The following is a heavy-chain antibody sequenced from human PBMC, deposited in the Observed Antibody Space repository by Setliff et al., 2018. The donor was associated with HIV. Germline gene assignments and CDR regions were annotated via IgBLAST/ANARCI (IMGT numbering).Heavy chain of an antibody. CDR2: IFYTGST. Sequence: ASETLSLTCTVSGGSISSYYWTWLRQFPGKGLEWIGFIFYTGSTTYNPSLNSRVTISVDTSKNQFSLKLSSVTAADTAVYYCGRQVPVPGVAVTPIDYWGQGTRVTVSS. CDR3: GRQVPVPGVAVTPIDY. D-gene: IGHD3-22*01. V-gene: IGHV4-59*08. J-gene: IGHJ4*02. CDR1: GGSISSYY.